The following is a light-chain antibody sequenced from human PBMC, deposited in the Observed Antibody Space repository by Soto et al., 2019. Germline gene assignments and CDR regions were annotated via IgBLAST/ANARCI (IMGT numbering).Light chain of an antibody. V-gene: IGKV3-20*01. CDR3: QQYGSSPRIT. CDR1: QSVSSSY. Sequence: EIVLTQSPGTLSLSPGERATLSCRASQSVSSSYLAWYQQKPGQAPRLLIYGASSRATGIPDRFSGSGSGTGFTLTISRLEPEDFAVYYCQQYGSSPRITFRQGTRLEIK. CDR2: GAS. J-gene: IGKJ5*01.